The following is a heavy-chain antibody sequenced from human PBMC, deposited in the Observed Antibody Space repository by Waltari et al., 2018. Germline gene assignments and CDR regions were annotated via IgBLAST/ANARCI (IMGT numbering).Heavy chain of an antibody. V-gene: IGHV3-30-3*01. CDR3: ARHGGGGYATYYYYYYGMDV. D-gene: IGHD5-12*01. CDR1: GFTFSSYA. Sequence: QVQLVESGGGVVQPGRSLRLSCAASGFTFSSYAMHWVRQAPGKGLEWVAVISYDGSNKYYEDSGKGRFTISRDNSKNTLYLQMNSLRAEDTAVYYWARHGGGGYATYYYYYYGMDVWGQGTTVTVSS. CDR2: ISYDGSNK. J-gene: IGHJ6*02.